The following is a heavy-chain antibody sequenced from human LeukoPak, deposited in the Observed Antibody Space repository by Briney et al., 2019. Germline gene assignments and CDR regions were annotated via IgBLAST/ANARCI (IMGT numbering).Heavy chain of an antibody. CDR1: GFTFSSYA. Sequence: GGSLRLSCAASGFTFSSYAMHWVRQAPGKGLEYVSAISSNGGSTYYANSVMGRFTISRDNSRNTLYLQMGSLRAEDMAVYYCARGEGGVGAKLGFDYWGQGTLVTVSS. D-gene: IGHD1-26*01. J-gene: IGHJ4*02. CDR3: ARGEGGVGAKLGFDY. V-gene: IGHV3-64*01. CDR2: ISSNGGST.